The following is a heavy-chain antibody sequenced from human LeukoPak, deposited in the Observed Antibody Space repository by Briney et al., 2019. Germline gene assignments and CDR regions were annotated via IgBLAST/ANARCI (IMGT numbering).Heavy chain of an antibody. CDR3: ATAPLQLYGMDV. J-gene: IGHJ6*02. CDR1: GGTFSSYA. D-gene: IGHD1-1*01. CDR2: IIPIFGTA. V-gene: IGHV1-69*06. Sequence: SVKVSCKASGGTFSSYAISWVRQAPGQGLEWMGGIIPIFGTANYAQKFQGRVTMTEDTSTDTAYMELSSLRSEDTAVYYCATAPLQLYGMDVWGQGTTVTVSS.